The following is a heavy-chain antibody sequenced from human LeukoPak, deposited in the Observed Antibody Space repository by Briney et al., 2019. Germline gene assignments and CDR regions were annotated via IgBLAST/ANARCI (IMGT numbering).Heavy chain of an antibody. CDR1: GGTFSSYA. CDR3: ARETVHVTQAGGAFDI. V-gene: IGHV1-69*06. CDR2: IIPIFGTA. D-gene: IGHD1-1*01. Sequence: GSSVKVSCKASGGTFSSYAISWVRQPPGPGLEWMGGIIPIFGTANYAQKFQGRVTITADKSTSTAYMELSSLRSEDTAVYYCARETVHVTQAGGAFDIWGQGTMVTVSS. J-gene: IGHJ3*02.